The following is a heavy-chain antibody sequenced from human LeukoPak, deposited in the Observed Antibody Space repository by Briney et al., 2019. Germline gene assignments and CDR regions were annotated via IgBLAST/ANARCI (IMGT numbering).Heavy chain of an antibody. Sequence: PSETLSLTCTVSGGSISSSSYYWGWISQPPGKALAWIGSIYYSGSTYYNPSLKSRVTISVDTSKNQFSLKLSSVTAADTAVYYCARAGGAAAGTAIDYWGQGTLVTVSS. D-gene: IGHD6-13*01. CDR3: ARAGGAAAGTAIDY. J-gene: IGHJ4*02. CDR2: IYYSGST. V-gene: IGHV4-39*07. CDR1: GGSISSSSYY.